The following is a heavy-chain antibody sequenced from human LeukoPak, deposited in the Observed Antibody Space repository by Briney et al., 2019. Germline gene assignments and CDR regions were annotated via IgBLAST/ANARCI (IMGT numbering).Heavy chain of an antibody. D-gene: IGHD5-24*01. Sequence: SETLSLTCAVYGGSFSGYYWSWIRQPPGKGLEWIGEINHSGSTNYNPSLKSRVTISVDTSKNQFSLKLSSVTAADTAVYYCARGFPIVEMATIRPTPFDYWGQGTLVTLSS. V-gene: IGHV4-34*01. J-gene: IGHJ4*02. CDR1: GGSFSGYY. CDR2: INHSGST. CDR3: ARGFPIVEMATIRPTPFDY.